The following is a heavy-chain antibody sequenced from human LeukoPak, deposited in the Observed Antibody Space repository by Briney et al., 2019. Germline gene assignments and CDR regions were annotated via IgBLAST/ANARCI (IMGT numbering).Heavy chain of an antibody. CDR3: ARVVGSTSWFDT. CDR2: MYYSGRT. CDR1: GDSISSHNHF. D-gene: IGHD2/OR15-2a*01. J-gene: IGHJ5*02. Sequence: SQTLSLTCTVSGDSISSHNHFWSWVRQVPGKGLEWTGYMYYSGRTNYNPSLDSRLTISVDTSKNQFSLKLTSVTAADTALYYCARVVGSTSWFDTWGRGILVTVSS. V-gene: IGHV4-31*03.